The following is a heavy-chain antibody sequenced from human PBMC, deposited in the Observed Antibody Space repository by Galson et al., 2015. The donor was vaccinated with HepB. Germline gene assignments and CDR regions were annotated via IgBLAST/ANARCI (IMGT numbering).Heavy chain of an antibody. D-gene: IGHD6-19*01. V-gene: IGHV7-4-1*02. CDR3: ARSVAGFWYFDL. CDR2: INTNTGNP. CDR1: GYTFTSYA. Sequence: SVKVSCKASGYTFTSYAMNWLRQAPGQGFEWMGLINTNTGNPTYDQGFTGRFVFSLDTSVRTAYLQINSLKAEDTAMYYCARSVAGFWYFDLWGRGTLVTVSS. J-gene: IGHJ2*01.